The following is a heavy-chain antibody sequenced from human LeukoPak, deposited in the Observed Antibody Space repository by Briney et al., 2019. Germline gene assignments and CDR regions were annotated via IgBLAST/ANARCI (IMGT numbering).Heavy chain of an antibody. D-gene: IGHD7-27*01. J-gene: IGHJ4*02. CDR2: IKPDNGDT. CDR1: GYTFTGSY. V-gene: IGHV1-2*02. Sequence: ASVKVSCKASGYTFTGSYMHWVRQAPGQGLEWMGWIKPDNGDTNYVQKFQGRVTMTRDTSITTAYMELSLRSDDTAVYYCARFDQVWGNFDYWGEGTVVSDCS. CDR3: ARFDQVWGNFDY.